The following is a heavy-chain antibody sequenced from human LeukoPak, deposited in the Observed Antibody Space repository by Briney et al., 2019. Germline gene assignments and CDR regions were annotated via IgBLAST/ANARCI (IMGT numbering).Heavy chain of an antibody. CDR1: GFTFSSYG. D-gene: IGHD2-2*02. V-gene: IGHV3-30*02. CDR3: AKDAGYCSSTSCYREFYYYMDV. J-gene: IGHJ6*03. Sequence: PGGSLRLSCAASGFTFSSYGMHWVRQAPGKGLEWVAFIRYDGSNKYYADSVKGRFTISRDNSKNTLYLQMNSLRAEDTAVYYCAKDAGYCSSTSCYREFYYYMDVWGKGTTVTVSS. CDR2: IRYDGSNK.